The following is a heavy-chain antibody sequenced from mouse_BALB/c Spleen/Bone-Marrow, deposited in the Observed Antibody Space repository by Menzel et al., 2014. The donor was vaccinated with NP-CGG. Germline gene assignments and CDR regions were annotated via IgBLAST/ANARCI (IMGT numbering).Heavy chain of an antibody. Sequence: VQLQQSGAELMKPGASVKISCKATGYTFSSYWIEWVKQRPGHGLEWIGEILPGSGSTNYNEKFEGKATFTADTSSNTAYMQLSSLTSEDSAVYYCARRGYDGAYWGQGTLVTVSA. J-gene: IGHJ3*01. V-gene: IGHV1-9*01. CDR3: ARRGYDGAY. CDR2: ILPGSGST. CDR1: GYTFSSYW. D-gene: IGHD2-14*01.